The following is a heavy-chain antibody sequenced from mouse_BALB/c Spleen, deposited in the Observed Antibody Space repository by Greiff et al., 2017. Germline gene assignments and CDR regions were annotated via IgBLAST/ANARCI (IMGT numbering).Heavy chain of an antibody. CDR1: GYSITSGYY. D-gene: IGHD2-3*01. CDR3: ARVGGLLRGFAY. CDR2: ISYDGSN. V-gene: IGHV3-6*02. Sequence: DVKLQESGPGLVKPSQSLSLTCSVTGYSITSGYYWNWIRQFPGNKLEWMGYISYDGSNNYNPSLKNRISITRDTSKNQFFLKLNSVTTEDTATYYCARVGGLLRGFAYWGQGTLVTVSA. J-gene: IGHJ3*01.